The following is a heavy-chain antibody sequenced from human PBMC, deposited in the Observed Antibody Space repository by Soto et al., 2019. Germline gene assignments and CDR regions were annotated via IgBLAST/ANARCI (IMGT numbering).Heavy chain of an antibody. Sequence: ASVKVSCKASGYTFTSYDINWVRQATGQGLEWMGWMNPNSGNTGYAQKFQGRVTMTRKTSISTAYMELSSVRSEDTAVYYCARGGIAAAGNGPLYYFDYWGQGTLVTVSS. V-gene: IGHV1-8*02. D-gene: IGHD6-13*01. CDR2: MNPNSGNT. J-gene: IGHJ4*02. CDR1: GYTFTSYD. CDR3: ARGGIAAAGNGPLYYFDY.